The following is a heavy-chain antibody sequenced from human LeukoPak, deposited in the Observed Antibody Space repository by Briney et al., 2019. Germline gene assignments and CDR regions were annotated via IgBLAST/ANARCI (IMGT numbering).Heavy chain of an antibody. CDR1: GGSISSGGYS. D-gene: IGHD6-13*01. J-gene: IGHJ4*02. V-gene: IGHV4-30-2*01. CDR3: ARSSVAAAGYFDY. CDR2: IYHSGST. Sequence: SQTLSLTCAVSGGSISSGGYSWSWIRQPPGKGLEWIGYIYHSGSTYYNPSLKSRVTISVDRSKNQFSLKLSSVTAADTAVYCCARSSVAAAGYFDYWGQGTMVTVSS.